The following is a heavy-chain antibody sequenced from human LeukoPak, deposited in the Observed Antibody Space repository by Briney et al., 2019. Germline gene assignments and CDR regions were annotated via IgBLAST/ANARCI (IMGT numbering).Heavy chain of an antibody. Sequence: GGSLRLSCAASGFTFSNYWMHWVRQAPGKGLVWASVISPDGSTTNYAEPVKGRFTISRDNAKNTLYLQMNSLRAEDTAVYYCARPVGTTVSVDYWGQGTLVTVSS. V-gene: IGHV3-74*01. J-gene: IGHJ4*02. D-gene: IGHD1-26*01. CDR2: ISPDGSTT. CDR1: GFTFSNYW. CDR3: ARPVGTTVSVDY.